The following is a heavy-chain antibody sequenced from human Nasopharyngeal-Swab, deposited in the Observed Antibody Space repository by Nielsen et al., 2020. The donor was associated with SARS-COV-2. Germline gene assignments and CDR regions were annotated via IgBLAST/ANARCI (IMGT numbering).Heavy chain of an antibody. V-gene: IGHV3-73*01. CDR3: TTDFYFDY. CDR2: IGDKDHNYAT. Sequence: GESLKISCAASGFIFSASAIHLVRQASGKGLEWVVRIGDKDHNYATTYGASVQGRFNISRDDSKNTAFLQMDSLKTEDTALYYCTTDFYFDYWGQGTLVTVSS. CDR1: GFIFSASA. J-gene: IGHJ4*02.